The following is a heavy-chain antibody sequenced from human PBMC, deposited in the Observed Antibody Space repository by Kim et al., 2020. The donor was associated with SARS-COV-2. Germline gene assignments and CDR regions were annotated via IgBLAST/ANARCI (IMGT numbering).Heavy chain of an antibody. CDR3: ARDGRSVDYYFNY. V-gene: IGHV1-3*01. CDR2: IDVANTNT. CDR1: GYTFTSYC. J-gene: IGHJ4*02. Sequence: ASVKVSCKASGYTFTSYCLHWVRQAPGQSLEWMGWIDVANTNTHYSENFQGRVTISRDTSATTVYIELSSLRSEDTAVYYCARDGRSVDYYFNYWGQATLVTVSS.